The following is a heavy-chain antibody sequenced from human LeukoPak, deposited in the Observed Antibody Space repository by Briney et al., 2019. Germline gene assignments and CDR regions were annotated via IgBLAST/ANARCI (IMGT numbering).Heavy chain of an antibody. J-gene: IGHJ4*02. D-gene: IGHD6-19*01. V-gene: IGHV4-38-2*02. CDR1: GYSISSGYY. Sequence: SETLSLTCTVSGYSISSGYYWGWIRQPPGKGLEWIGSFYHSGSPNYNPSLKSRVTISVDTSKNQFSLKLSSVTAADTAVYYCASSAVAGHKVFDYWGQGTLVTVSS. CDR2: FYHSGSP. CDR3: ASSAVAGHKVFDY.